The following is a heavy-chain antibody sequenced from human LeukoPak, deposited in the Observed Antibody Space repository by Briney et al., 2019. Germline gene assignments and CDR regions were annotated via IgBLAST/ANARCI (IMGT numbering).Heavy chain of an antibody. V-gene: IGHV3-23*01. CDR2: VSGSGGSS. CDR3: ARGSEDYGDYVDGYFQH. D-gene: IGHD4-17*01. CDR1: GFTFSSYA. J-gene: IGHJ1*01. Sequence: GGSLRLSCTASGFTFSSYAMSWVRQAPGKGLEWVSAVSGSGGSSSYVDSVRGRFTISRDNSKSTLYLQMNSLRAEDTAVYYCARGSEDYGDYVDGYFQHWGQGTLVTVSS.